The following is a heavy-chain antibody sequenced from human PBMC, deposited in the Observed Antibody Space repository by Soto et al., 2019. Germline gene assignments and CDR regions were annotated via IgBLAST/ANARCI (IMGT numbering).Heavy chain of an antibody. J-gene: IGHJ4*02. Sequence: EVQLLESGGGLVQPGESLRLSCAASGFTFSSYAMIWVRQAPGKGLEWVSVISGSDDSTYYADSVKGRFTISRDNSKNTLYRQMNSRRAEDTAVYYCAKRSSSSTFDYWGQGTLVTVSS. D-gene: IGHD6-6*01. CDR2: ISGSDDST. V-gene: IGHV3-23*01. CDR3: AKRSSSSTFDY. CDR1: GFTFSSYA.